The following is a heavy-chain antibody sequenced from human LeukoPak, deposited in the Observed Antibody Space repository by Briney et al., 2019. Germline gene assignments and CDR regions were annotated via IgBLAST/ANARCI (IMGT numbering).Heavy chain of an antibody. V-gene: IGHV4-39*01. CDR2: IYYSGST. CDR1: GGSISSSSYY. Sequence: SETLSLTCTVSGGSISSSSYYWGWIRQPPGKGLEWIGSIYYSGSTYYNPSLKSRVTISVDTSKNQFSLKLSSVTAADTAVYYCARQRYQLNGVGQKQKTKNWFDPWGQGTLVTVSS. CDR3: ARQRYQLNGVGQKQKTKNWFDP. D-gene: IGHD2-2*01. J-gene: IGHJ5*02.